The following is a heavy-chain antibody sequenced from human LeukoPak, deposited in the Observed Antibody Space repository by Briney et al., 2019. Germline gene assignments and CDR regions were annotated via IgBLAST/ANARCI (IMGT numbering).Heavy chain of an antibody. CDR3: ATPLHCSGGSCYSSSWFDP. CDR2: FDPEDGET. V-gene: IGHV1-24*01. J-gene: IGHJ5*02. D-gene: IGHD2-15*01. CDR1: GYTLTELS. Sequence: GASVKVSCKVSGYTLTELSMHWVRQAPGKGLEWMGGFDPEDGETIYAQKFQGRVTMTEDTSTDTAYMELSSLRSEDTAVYYCATPLHCSGGSCYSSSWFDPWGQGTLVTVSS.